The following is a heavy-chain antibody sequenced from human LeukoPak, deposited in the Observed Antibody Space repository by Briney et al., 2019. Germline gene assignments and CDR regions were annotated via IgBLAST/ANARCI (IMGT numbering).Heavy chain of an antibody. V-gene: IGHV3-33*01. CDR1: GFTFSSFG. J-gene: IGHJ5*02. CDR2: IWYDGSND. Sequence: GGSLRLSCAASGFTFSSFGMYWVRQAPGKGLEWVAVIWYDGSNDDYADSVKGRFTISRDNSKNTLYLQMNSLRAEDTAVYYCAREANWFDPWGQGTLVTVSS. CDR3: AREANWFDP.